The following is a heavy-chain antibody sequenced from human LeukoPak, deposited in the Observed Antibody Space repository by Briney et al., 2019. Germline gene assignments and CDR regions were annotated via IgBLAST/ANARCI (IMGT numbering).Heavy chain of an antibody. J-gene: IGHJ4*02. CDR3: AREGPRGNSQFDY. CDR2: IWYDGSNK. CDR1: GFTFSNYG. D-gene: IGHD2/OR15-2a*01. Sequence: GGSLRLSCAASGFTFSNYGMHWVRPAPGKGLEWVALIWYDGSNKYYTDSVKGRLTISRDNSKDTLFLQMNGLRAEDTAVYYCAREGPRGNSQFDYWGQGTLVTVSS. V-gene: IGHV3-33*01.